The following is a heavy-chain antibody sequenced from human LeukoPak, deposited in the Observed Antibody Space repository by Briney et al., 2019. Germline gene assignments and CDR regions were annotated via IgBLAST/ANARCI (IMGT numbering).Heavy chain of an antibody. CDR2: IGTAGDT. D-gene: IGHD5-18*01. Sequence: GGSLRLSCAASGFTFSSYDMHWVRQATGKGLEWVSAIGTAGDTYYPGSVKGRFTISRENAKNSLYLQMNSLRAGDTAAYYCARAYGYSNYDYYYGMDVWGQGTTVTVSS. J-gene: IGHJ6*02. CDR3: ARAYGYSNYDYYYGMDV. V-gene: IGHV3-13*01. CDR1: GFTFSSYD.